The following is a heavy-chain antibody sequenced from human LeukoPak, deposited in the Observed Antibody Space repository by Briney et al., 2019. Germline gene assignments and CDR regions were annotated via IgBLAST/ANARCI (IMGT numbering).Heavy chain of an antibody. CDR1: GGTFSSYA. D-gene: IGHD6-19*01. CDR3: ARGYTYSSGWYYYFDY. V-gene: IGHV1-69*01. CDR2: IIPIFGTA. J-gene: IGHJ4*02. Sequence: SVKVSCTASGGTFSSYAISWVRQAPGQGLEWMGGIIPIFGTANYAQKFQGRVTITADESTSTAYMELSSLRSEDTAVYYCARGYTYSSGWYYYFDYWGQGTLVTVSS.